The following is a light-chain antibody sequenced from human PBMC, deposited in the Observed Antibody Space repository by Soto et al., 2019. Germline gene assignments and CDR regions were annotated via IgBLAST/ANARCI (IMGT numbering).Light chain of an antibody. CDR1: SSDIGGHNF. CDR2: EVS. J-gene: IGLJ2*01. Sequence: QSALTQPADVSGSPGQSITISCTGTSSDIGGHNFVSWYQHHPGKAPKLLIYEVSYRASGVSNRFTGSKSANTASLTISGLQAEDEADYSCSSYTTSSYVVFGGGTKLTVL. V-gene: IGLV2-14*01. CDR3: SSYTTSSYVV.